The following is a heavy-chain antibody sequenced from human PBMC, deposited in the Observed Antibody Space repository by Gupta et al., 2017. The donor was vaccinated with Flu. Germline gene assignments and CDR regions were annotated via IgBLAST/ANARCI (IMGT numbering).Heavy chain of an antibody. D-gene: IGHD3-9*01. V-gene: IGHV3-74*01. CDR1: GFNFNDYA. CDR2: CDRDGMVT. CDR3: AREAKCIDWCKHFDV. Sequence: EEQLVESGGGSLQPGESLRLSCSASGFNFNDYAIHWVRQVPGKGLEWVSRCDRDGMVTYADSVKGRVAVTRDNAKGAVYLQVNSLGVEDTALDLGAREAKCIDWCKHFDVWGQGVLVTVSS. J-gene: IGHJ4*02.